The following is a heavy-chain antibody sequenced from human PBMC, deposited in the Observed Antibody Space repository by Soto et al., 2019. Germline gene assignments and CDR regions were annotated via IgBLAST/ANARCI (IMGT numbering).Heavy chain of an antibody. J-gene: IGHJ4*02. V-gene: IGHV4-39*01. CDR2: IYYSGST. D-gene: IGHD3-10*01. Sequence: PSETLSLTCTVSGGSISSSSYYWGWIRQPPGKGLEWIGSIYYSGSTYYNPSLKSRVTISVDTSKNQFSLKLSSVTAADTAVYYCASLDRGRYFDYWGQGTLVTVSS. CDR1: GGSISSSSYY. CDR3: ASLDRGRYFDY.